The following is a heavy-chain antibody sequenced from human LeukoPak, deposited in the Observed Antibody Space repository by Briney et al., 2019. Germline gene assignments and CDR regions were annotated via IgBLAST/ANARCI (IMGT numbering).Heavy chain of an antibody. V-gene: IGHV1-18*01. CDR2: SSAYNGNT. Sequence: ASVKVSCKASGYTFTSYGISWVRQAPGQGLEWMGWSSAYNGNTNYAQKLQGRVTMTTDTSTSTAYMELRSLRSDDTAVYYCARDLEVLGSSSHLTDWGQGTLVTVSS. D-gene: IGHD6-13*01. J-gene: IGHJ4*02. CDR3: ARDLEVLGSSSHLTD. CDR1: GYTFTSYG.